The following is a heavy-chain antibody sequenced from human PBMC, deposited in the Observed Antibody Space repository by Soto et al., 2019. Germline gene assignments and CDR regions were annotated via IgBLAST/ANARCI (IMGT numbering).Heavy chain of an antibody. CDR3: ARCPINYYGMDV. Sequence: QVQLVQSGAEVKKPGSSVKVSCKASGGTFSSYTISWVRQAPGQGLEWMGRIIPILGIANYAQKFQGRVTITADKSTSTAYMELSSLRSEDTAVYYCARCPINYYGMDVWVQGTTVTVSS. V-gene: IGHV1-69*02. CDR1: GGTFSSYT. J-gene: IGHJ6*02. CDR2: IIPILGIA.